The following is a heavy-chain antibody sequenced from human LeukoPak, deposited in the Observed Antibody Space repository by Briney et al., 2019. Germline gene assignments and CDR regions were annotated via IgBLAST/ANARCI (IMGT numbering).Heavy chain of an antibody. CDR1: GFTFSSYA. Sequence: GGSLRLSCAASGFTFSSYAMTWVRQAPGKGLEWVSVISASGGSTYYADSVKGRFTISRDNSKNTLYLQMNSLRAEDTAIYYCAKDAIEWSFYAFDIWGQGTMVTVSS. V-gene: IGHV3-23*01. CDR2: ISASGGST. CDR3: AKDAIEWSFYAFDI. J-gene: IGHJ3*02. D-gene: IGHD3-3*01.